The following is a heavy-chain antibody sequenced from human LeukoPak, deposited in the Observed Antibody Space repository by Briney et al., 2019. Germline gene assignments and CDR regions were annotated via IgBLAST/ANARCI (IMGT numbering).Heavy chain of an antibody. D-gene: IGHD3-10*01. Sequence: GESLKISCKGSGYSFTSYWIGWVRQMPGKGLEWMGIIYPGDSDTRYSPSFQGQVTISADKSISTAYLQWSSLKASDTAMYYCARGLWFGELPHFYFDYWGQGTLVTVSS. V-gene: IGHV5-51*01. CDR1: GYSFTSYW. CDR3: ARGLWFGELPHFYFDY. J-gene: IGHJ4*02. CDR2: IYPGDSDT.